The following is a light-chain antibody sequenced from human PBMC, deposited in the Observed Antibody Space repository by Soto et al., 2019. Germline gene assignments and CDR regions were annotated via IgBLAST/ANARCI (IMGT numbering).Light chain of an antibody. CDR2: GAS. V-gene: IGKV3-20*01. J-gene: IGKJ2*01. CDR3: QQYGTSPYT. Sequence: EIVLTQSPGTLSLSPGERATLSCRASQSVSSSFLACYQQKPGQAPRLLIYGASSRATGIPARFSGSGSGTSFSLTISRLEPEEFAVYYCQQYGTSPYTFGQGTELEIK. CDR1: QSVSSSF.